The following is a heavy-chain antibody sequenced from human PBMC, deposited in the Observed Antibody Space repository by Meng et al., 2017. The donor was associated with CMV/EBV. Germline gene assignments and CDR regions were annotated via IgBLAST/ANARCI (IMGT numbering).Heavy chain of an antibody. CDR1: GFTFSSYA. J-gene: IGHJ6*02. CDR2: ISSNGGST. CDR3: ARVGEVTTGDYYYYGMDV. Sequence: GESLKISCAASGFTFSSYAMHWVRQAPGKGLEYVSAISSNGGSTYYADSVKGRFTISRDNSKNTLYLQMGSLRAEDKAVYYCARVGEVTTGDYYYYGMDVWGQGTTVTVSS. V-gene: IGHV3-64*02. D-gene: IGHD4-11*01.